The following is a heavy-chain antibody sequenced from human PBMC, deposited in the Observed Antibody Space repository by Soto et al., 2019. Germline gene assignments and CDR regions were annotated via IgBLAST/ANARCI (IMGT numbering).Heavy chain of an antibody. J-gene: IGHJ4*02. Sequence: QVQLVQSGAEVKKPGASVKVSCKASGYTFTSYAMHWVRQAPGQRLEWMGWINAGNGNTKYSQKFQGRVTITSDTSASTAYMEVSSLRSEDTAVYYCARDPGYSYGYNWGQGTLVTVSS. D-gene: IGHD5-18*01. CDR3: ARDPGYSYGYN. V-gene: IGHV1-3*01. CDR2: INAGNGNT. CDR1: GYTFTSYA.